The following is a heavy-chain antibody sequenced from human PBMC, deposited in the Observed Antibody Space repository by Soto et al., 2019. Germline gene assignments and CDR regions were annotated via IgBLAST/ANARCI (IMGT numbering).Heavy chain of an antibody. Sequence: QVQLQESGPGLVKPSETLSLTCVVSGGSISRYRWSWIRQPPGKGLEWIGYIFYNGTTSYNSSLKSRVTISVDLSKNHLSLKLASVTAADTAVYYCARSFFPWGQGTLVVVSS. J-gene: IGHJ5*02. CDR2: IFYNGTT. CDR1: GGSISRYR. V-gene: IGHV4-59*01. CDR3: ARSFFP.